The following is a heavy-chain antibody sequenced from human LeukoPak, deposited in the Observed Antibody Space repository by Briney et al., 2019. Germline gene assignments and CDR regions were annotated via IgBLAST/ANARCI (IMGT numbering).Heavy chain of an antibody. Sequence: TSETLSLTCSVSGGSVSSYYWSWIRQSPGKGLEWIGYIHNSGRTNYNPSLKSRVTGFVDTSKNQVSLRLSSVTAADTAVYYCARHGTISSESYFDYWGQGALVTVSS. CDR2: IHNSGRT. CDR1: GGSVSSYY. CDR3: ARHGTISSESYFDY. V-gene: IGHV4-59*08. D-gene: IGHD1-14*01. J-gene: IGHJ4*02.